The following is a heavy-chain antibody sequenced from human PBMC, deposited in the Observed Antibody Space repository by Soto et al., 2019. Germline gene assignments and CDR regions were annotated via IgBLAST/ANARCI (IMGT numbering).Heavy chain of an antibody. CDR3: ATTGYSSSWYYFDY. V-gene: IGHV1-18*01. J-gene: IGHJ4*02. Sequence: GASVKVSCKASGYTFTSHGISWVRQAPGQGLEWMGWISAYNGNTNYAQKLQGRVTMTTDTSTSTAYMELRSLRSDDTAVYYCATTGYSSSWYYFDYWGQGTLVTVSS. CDR1: GYTFTSHG. D-gene: IGHD6-13*01. CDR2: ISAYNGNT.